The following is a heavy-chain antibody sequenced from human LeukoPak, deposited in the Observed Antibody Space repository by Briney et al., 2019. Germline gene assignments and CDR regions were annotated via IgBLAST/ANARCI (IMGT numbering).Heavy chain of an antibody. CDR2: IYPSDSET. V-gene: IGHV5-51*01. J-gene: IGHJ5*01. CDR3: GRGAGGYSSGFDF. Sequence: GASPKTSSEGSGYSFTTYWIGWVRQIPGKGLEWMGEIYPSDSETTYSPSFQGRFTISAENSISTPFLQWSSLRAADTAMYYCGRGAGGYSSGFDFWGRGNLVTVSA. D-gene: IGHD5-18*01. CDR1: GYSFTTYW.